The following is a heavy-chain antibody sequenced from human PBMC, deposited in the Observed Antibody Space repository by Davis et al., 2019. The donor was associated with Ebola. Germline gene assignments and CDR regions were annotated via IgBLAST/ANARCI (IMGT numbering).Heavy chain of an antibody. CDR2: ISYDGSNK. D-gene: IGHD5-12*01. CDR3: ARRGYSGYDDGDYYYYGMDV. V-gene: IGHV3-30*04. Sequence: PGGSLRLSCAASGFTFSSYAMHWVRQAPGKGLEWVAVISYDGSNKYYADSVKGRFTISRDNSKNTLYLQMNSLRAEDTAVYYCARRGYSGYDDGDYYYYGMDVWGQGTTVTVSS. CDR1: GFTFSSYA. J-gene: IGHJ6*02.